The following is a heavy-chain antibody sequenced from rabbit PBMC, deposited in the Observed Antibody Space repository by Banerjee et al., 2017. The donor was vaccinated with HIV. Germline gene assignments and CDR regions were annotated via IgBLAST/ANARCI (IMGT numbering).Heavy chain of an antibody. Sequence: QSLEESGGDLVKPGASLTLTCTASGFTLSSYWMYWVRQTPGKGLEWIACIYAGSSGSTWYASWAKGRFTISKTSSTTVTLQMTSLTAADTATYFCARGTSSSGYYYSVNLWGPGTLVTVS. CDR3: ARGTSSSGYYYSVNL. V-gene: IGHV1S40*01. D-gene: IGHD1-1*01. CDR1: GFTLSSYW. CDR2: IYAGSSGST. J-gene: IGHJ4*01.